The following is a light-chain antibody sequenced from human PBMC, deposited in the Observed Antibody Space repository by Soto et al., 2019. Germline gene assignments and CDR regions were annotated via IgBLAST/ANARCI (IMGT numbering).Light chain of an antibody. Sequence: EVVMTQSPATLSVSPGERVALSCRASQSISINLAWIQQKPGQGPRLLMIGASTRATGVPDRFSGIGSGTDFTLTISRMEPEDFAVYYCQQYGSSGTFCQGTKVDIK. CDR2: GAS. CDR3: QQYGSSGT. V-gene: IGKV3-20*01. CDR1: QSISIN. J-gene: IGKJ1*01.